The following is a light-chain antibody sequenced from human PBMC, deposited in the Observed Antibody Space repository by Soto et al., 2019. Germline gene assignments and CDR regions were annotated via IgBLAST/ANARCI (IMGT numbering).Light chain of an antibody. CDR1: SSNIGNNP. Sequence: QSVLTQPPSVSAAPGQLVTISCSGSSSNIGNNPVSWYQQLPGAAPKLLIYDTYERPSGIPDRFSASKSGTSATLGITGLQTGDEADYYCGTWDSSLSAVVFGGGTKLTVL. CDR2: DTY. J-gene: IGLJ2*01. V-gene: IGLV1-51*01. CDR3: GTWDSSLSAVV.